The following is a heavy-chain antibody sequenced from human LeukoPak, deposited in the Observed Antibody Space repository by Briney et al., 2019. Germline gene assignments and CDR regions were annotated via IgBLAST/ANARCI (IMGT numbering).Heavy chain of an antibody. CDR1: GFTFSSYW. V-gene: IGHV3-7*01. CDR3: SKIRSYYDWFDP. D-gene: IGHD3-10*01. Sequence: GGSLRLSCAASGFTFSSYWMSWVRQAPGKGLEWVANIKQDGSEKYYVDSVKGRFTISRDNAKNSLYLQMNSLRAEDTAVYYCSKIRSYYDWFDPWGQGTLVTVSS. J-gene: IGHJ5*02. CDR2: IKQDGSEK.